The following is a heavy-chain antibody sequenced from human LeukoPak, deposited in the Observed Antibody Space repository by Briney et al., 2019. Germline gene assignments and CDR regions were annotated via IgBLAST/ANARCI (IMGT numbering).Heavy chain of an antibody. CDR3: VRDRGISFYFDY. Sequence: GGSLTLSCAVSGFPFTTYNMNWVRQAPGKGLEWVSYIDSSSSTIYYAHSVKGRFTVSRANAKNSLDLQMNSLRSEDTAVYYCVRDRGISFYFDYWGQGTLVTVSS. D-gene: IGHD3-16*02. CDR1: GFPFTTYN. V-gene: IGHV3-48*01. CDR2: IDSSSSTI. J-gene: IGHJ4*02.